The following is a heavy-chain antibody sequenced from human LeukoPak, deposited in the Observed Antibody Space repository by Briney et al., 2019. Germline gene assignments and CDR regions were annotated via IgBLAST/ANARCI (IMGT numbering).Heavy chain of an antibody. J-gene: IGHJ4*02. D-gene: IGHD1-26*01. CDR3: ARDSGSYEEDPYFDY. CDR2: IYYSGST. V-gene: IGHV4-39*02. CDR1: GGSISSSSYY. Sequence: PSETLSLTCTVSGGSISSSSYYWGWIRQPPGKGLEWIGSIYYSGSTYYNPSLKSRVTISVDTSKNQFSLKLSSVTAADTAVYYCARDSGSYEEDPYFDYWGQGTLVTVSS.